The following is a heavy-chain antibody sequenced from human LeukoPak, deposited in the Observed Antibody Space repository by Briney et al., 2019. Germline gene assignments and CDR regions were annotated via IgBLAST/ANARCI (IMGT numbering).Heavy chain of an antibody. CDR2: ISSGSGYI. J-gene: IGHJ4*02. D-gene: IGHD4-17*01. CDR3: ARGYGGYGKYYFDS. V-gene: IGHV3-21*01. Sequence: GGSLRLSCAASGFTFSTYPMNWVRQAPGKGLEWVSSISSGSGYIYYADSVKGRFIISRDNAKNSLYLQMNSLRAEDTAVYYCARGYGGYGKYYFDSWGQGTLVTVSS. CDR1: GFTFSTYP.